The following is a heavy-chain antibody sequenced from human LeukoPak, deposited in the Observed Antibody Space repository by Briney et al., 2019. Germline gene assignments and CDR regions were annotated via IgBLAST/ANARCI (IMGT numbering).Heavy chain of an antibody. CDR2: IKQDGSEV. J-gene: IGHJ6*02. V-gene: IGHV3-7*03. D-gene: IGHD2-2*02. Sequence: GGSLRLSCAASGFTFSSFAMSWVRQAPGKGLEWVANIKQDGSEVYYVESVKGRFTISRDNAKNSLYLQMNSLRAEDAAMYYCARHTDMDVWGQGTTVTVSS. CDR3: ARHTDMDV. CDR1: GFTFSSFA.